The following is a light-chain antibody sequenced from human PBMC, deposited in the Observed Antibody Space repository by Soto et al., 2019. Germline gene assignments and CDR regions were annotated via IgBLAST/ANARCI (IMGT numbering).Light chain of an antibody. CDR1: QSVSSY. V-gene: IGKV3-11*01. Sequence: EIVLTQSPATLSLSPGERATLSCRASQSVSSYLAWYQQKPGQAPRLLIYDASNRATGIPARFSGSGSGTDFTLTISSLEPEDFAVYYFQQRSNWPLTFGGATKVEIK. CDR3: QQRSNWPLT. CDR2: DAS. J-gene: IGKJ4*01.